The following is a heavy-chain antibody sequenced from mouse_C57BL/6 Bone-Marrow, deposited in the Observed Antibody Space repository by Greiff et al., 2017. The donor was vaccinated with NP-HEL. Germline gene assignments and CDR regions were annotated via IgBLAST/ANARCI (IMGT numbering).Heavy chain of an antibody. CDR3: ASPLHYYSNGYYAMDY. D-gene: IGHD2-5*01. CDR1: GYTFTSYW. CDR2: IHPNSGST. J-gene: IGHJ4*01. V-gene: IGHV1-64*01. Sequence: VQLQQSGAELVKPGASVKLSCKASGYTFTSYWMHWVKQRPGQGLEWIGMIHPNSGSTNYNEKFKSKATLTVDKSSSTAYMQLSSLTSEDSAVYYCASPLHYYSNGYYAMDYWGQGTSVTVSS.